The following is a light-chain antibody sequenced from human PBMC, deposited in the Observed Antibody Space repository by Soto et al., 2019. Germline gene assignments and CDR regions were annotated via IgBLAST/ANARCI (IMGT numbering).Light chain of an antibody. CDR1: QSVSNNY. J-gene: IGKJ5*01. CDR3: QQYNNWPPIT. CDR2: GAS. V-gene: IGKV3-20*01. Sequence: EIVLTQSPGTLSLSPGERATLSCRASQSVSNNYLAWYQQKPGQAPRLLIYGASSRATGIAARFSGNGSGTDFTLTISRLEPEDFAVYYCQQYNNWPPITFGQGTRLEIK.